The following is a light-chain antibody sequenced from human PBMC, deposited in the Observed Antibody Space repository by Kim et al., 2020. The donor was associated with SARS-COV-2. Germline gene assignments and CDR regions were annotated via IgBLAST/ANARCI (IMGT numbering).Light chain of an antibody. V-gene: IGKV4-1*01. J-gene: IGKJ5*01. CDR1: RSVLSSSNNRNY. CDR3: QQYYTTPIT. CDR2: GAS. Sequence: ATITCNTSRSVLSSSNNRNYLSWHQQKTGQPPRLLIYGASSRKSGVPDRFGGSVSGTDFTLTISSLQAEDVAVYYCQQYYTTPITFGQGTRLEIK.